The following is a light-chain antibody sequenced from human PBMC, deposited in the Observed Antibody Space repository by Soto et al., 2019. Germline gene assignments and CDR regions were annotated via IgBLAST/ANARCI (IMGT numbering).Light chain of an antibody. V-gene: IGKV1-12*01. CDR2: AAS. J-gene: IGKJ5*01. CDR3: QHADSFPLIT. Sequence: DIQMTQSPSSVSASVGDRVTITCRSSEDISTWLAWYQQKPGKATKLLIYAASSLQSGVPSRFSSSGSGTDFTLTISSLQPEDFATYYCQHADSFPLITFGQGTRLDIK. CDR1: EDISTW.